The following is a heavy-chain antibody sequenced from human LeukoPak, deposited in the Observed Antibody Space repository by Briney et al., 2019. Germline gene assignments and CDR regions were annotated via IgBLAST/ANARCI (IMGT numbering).Heavy chain of an antibody. J-gene: IGHJ6*02. V-gene: IGHV1-69*04. D-gene: IGHD3-10*01. Sequence: SEKVSCKAYGGIFSSYTISWVRQAPGQGLEWMGRIIPILGIANYAQKFQGRVTITADKSTSTAYMELSSLRSEDTAVYYCARDYYGSGPKDVWGQGTTVTVSS. CDR3: ARDYYGSGPKDV. CDR1: GGIFSSYT. CDR2: IIPILGIA.